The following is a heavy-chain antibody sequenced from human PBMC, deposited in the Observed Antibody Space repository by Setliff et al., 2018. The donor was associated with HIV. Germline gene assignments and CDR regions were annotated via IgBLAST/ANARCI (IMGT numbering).Heavy chain of an antibody. J-gene: IGHJ6*03. CDR2: IYPGDSDT. CDR3: VRHRSAVAGTRIGYCYYMDV. CDR1: GYTFTNYW. Sequence: PGESLKISCEASGYTFTNYWIGWVRQMPGKGLEWMGIIYPGDSDTIYSPSFQGQVTISADKSITTAYLQWSSLKASDTAIYYCVRHRSAVAGTRIGYCYYMDVWGKGTTVTVSS. D-gene: IGHD6-19*01. V-gene: IGHV5-51*01.